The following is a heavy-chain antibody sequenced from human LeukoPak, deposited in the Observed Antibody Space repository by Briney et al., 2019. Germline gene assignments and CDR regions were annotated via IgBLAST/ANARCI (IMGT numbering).Heavy chain of an antibody. Sequence: TGGSLRLSCAASGFTFSSYAMSWVRQAPGKGLEWVSSITSSGGSTYYAGSVKGQFTISRDNSKNTVYLQMNSLRAEDTAVYYCAKDRPNYYDSSGHYYRRNGNYWGQGTLVTVSS. CDR3: AKDRPNYYDSSGHYYRRNGNY. J-gene: IGHJ4*02. V-gene: IGHV3-23*01. D-gene: IGHD3-22*01. CDR1: GFTFSSYA. CDR2: ITSSGGST.